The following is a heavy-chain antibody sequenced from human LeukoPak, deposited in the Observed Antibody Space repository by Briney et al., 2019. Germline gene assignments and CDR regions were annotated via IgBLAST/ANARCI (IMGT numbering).Heavy chain of an antibody. D-gene: IGHD3-22*01. Sequence: GGSLRLSCAASGFTFSNCWMTWVRQAPGKGLEWVANIKQDGNEKYYVDSVKGRFTVSRDNAKNSMYLQMNSLRAEDTAVYYCARGYSDSSGIDYWGQGTLVTVSS. V-gene: IGHV3-7*04. J-gene: IGHJ4*02. CDR2: IKQDGNEK. CDR3: ARGYSDSSGIDY. CDR1: GFTFSNCW.